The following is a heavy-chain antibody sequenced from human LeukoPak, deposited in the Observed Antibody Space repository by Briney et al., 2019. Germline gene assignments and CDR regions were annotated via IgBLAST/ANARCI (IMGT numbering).Heavy chain of an antibody. CDR3: ARDPAAAGTGY. CDR1: GFTFSSYS. Sequence: PGGSLRLSCAASGFTFSSYSMNWVRQAPGKGLEWVSYISSSSSTIYYADSVKGRFTISRDNAKNSLYQQMNSLRAEDTAVYYCARDPAAAGTGYWGQGTLVTVSS. J-gene: IGHJ4*02. D-gene: IGHD6-13*01. CDR2: ISSSSSTI. V-gene: IGHV3-48*01.